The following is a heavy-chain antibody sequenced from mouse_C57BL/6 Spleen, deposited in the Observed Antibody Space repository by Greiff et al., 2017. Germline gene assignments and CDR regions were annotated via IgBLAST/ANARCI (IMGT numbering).Heavy chain of an antibody. Sequence: LQLQQSGAELVRPGASVKLSCTASGSNIKDDYMLWVKQRPVQGLEWIGWIDPENGDTESASKFQGKATITADTSSNTACLQLSSLTSEDTAVYYCTVITFGWGQGTTRTVSS. D-gene: IGHD1-1*01. CDR2: IDPENGDT. V-gene: IGHV14-4*01. J-gene: IGHJ2*01. CDR3: TVITFG. CDR1: GSNIKDDY.